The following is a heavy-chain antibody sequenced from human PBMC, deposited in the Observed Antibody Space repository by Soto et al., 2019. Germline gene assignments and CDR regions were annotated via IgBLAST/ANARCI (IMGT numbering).Heavy chain of an antibody. Sequence: EAQLVESGGGLVQPGGSLRLSCAASEFTFSSYSMNWVRQAPGKGLEWISYLSSSSSTIYHADSVRGRFTISRENAKISLYLQSNSMRDEDTAVYYCARDSPPSWHFDYWGQATLVTVSS. J-gene: IGHJ4*02. D-gene: IGHD2-2*01. CDR2: LSSSSSTI. CDR1: EFTFSSYS. V-gene: IGHV3-48*02. CDR3: ARDSPPSWHFDY.